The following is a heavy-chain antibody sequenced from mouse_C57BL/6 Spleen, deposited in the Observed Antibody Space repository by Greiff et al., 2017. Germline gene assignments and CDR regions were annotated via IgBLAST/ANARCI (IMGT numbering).Heavy chain of an antibody. CDR3: ARSLYYGSPNFDY. J-gene: IGHJ2*01. Sequence: QVQLQQPGAELVMPGASVKLSCKASGYTLTSYWMHWVKQRPGQGLEWIGEIDPSDSYTDYNQKFKGKSTLTVDKSSSTAYMQLSSLTSEDSAVYYCARSLYYGSPNFDYWGQGTTLTVSS. CDR2: IDPSDSYT. V-gene: IGHV1-69*01. CDR1: GYTLTSYW. D-gene: IGHD1-1*01.